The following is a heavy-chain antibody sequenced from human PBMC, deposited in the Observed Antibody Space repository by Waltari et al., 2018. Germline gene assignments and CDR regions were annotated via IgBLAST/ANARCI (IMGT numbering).Heavy chain of an antibody. Sequence: QLQLQESGPGLVKPSETLSLTCTVSGGSLSSSSYYWGWVRQPPGKGLEWIGSIYYSGSTYYNPSLKSRVTISVDTSKNQFSLKLSSVTAADTAVYYCARGPAAVAGWFDPWGQGTLVTVSS. CDR2: IYYSGST. CDR3: ARGPAAVAGWFDP. J-gene: IGHJ5*02. CDR1: GGSLSSSSYY. D-gene: IGHD6-13*01. V-gene: IGHV4-39*07.